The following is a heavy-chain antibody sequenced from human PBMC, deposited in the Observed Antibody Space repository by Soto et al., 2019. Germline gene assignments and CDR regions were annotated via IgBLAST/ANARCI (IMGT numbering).Heavy chain of an antibody. D-gene: IGHD3-22*01. Sequence: ASVKVSCKASGYTFTSYGIHWVRQAPGQGLEWMGWISAYNGNTNYAQKLQGRVTMTTDTSTSTAYMELRSLRSDDTAVYYCARDIAYYDSSGYYRYWYFDLWGRGTLVTVSS. CDR1: GYTFTSYG. CDR3: ARDIAYYDSSGYYRYWYFDL. V-gene: IGHV1-18*01. J-gene: IGHJ2*01. CDR2: ISAYNGNT.